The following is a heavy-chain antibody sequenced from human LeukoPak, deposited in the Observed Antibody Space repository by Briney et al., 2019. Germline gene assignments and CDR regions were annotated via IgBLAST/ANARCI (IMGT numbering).Heavy chain of an antibody. V-gene: IGHV4-59*01. D-gene: IGHD1-1*01. CDR1: GGSISSYY. Sequence: PSETLSLTCTVSGGSISSYYWSWIRQPPGKGLEWIGYIYYSGSTNYNPSLKSRVPISVDTSKNKYSLKLSSVTAADTAVYYCARGAGNERYYYYYMDVWGKGTTVTVSS. CDR2: IYYSGST. CDR3: ARGAGNERYYYYYMDV. J-gene: IGHJ6*03.